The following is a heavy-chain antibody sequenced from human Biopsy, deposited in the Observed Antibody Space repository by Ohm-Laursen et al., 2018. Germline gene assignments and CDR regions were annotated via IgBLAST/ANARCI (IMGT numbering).Heavy chain of an antibody. CDR3: AKRDGGVSSCTVCFFDS. D-gene: IGHD2-8*01. CDR1: GFSFSEYA. Sequence: SLRLSCTASGFSFSEYAMSWVRQAPGQGLEWISAISASGATPYYADSVRGRFTISRDNSKNILYLQLDSLRAEDTALYYCAKRDGGVSSCTVCFFDSWGQGTQVTVSS. J-gene: IGHJ4*02. CDR2: ISASGATP. V-gene: IGHV3-23*01.